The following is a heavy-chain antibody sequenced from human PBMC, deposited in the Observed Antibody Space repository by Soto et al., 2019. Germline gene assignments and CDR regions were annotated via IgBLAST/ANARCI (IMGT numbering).Heavy chain of an antibody. CDR3: VRSTPGEGCFDY. J-gene: IGHJ4*02. CDR1: GFTFSDHY. Sequence: EVQLVESGGGLVQPGGSLRLSCAASGFTFSDHYMDWVRQAPGKGLEWVGRSRNKANSYTTEYAASVKGRLTISRDDSKKSVYLQMNSLKNEDTAVYYCVRSTPGEGCFDYWGQGALVTVSS. V-gene: IGHV3-72*01. D-gene: IGHD4-4*01. CDR2: SRNKANSYTT.